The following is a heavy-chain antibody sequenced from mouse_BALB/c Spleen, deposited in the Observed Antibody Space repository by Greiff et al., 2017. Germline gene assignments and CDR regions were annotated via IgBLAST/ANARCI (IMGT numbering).Heavy chain of an antibody. V-gene: IGHV5-12-1*01. CDR1: GFAFSSYD. J-gene: IGHJ3*01. CDR2: ISSGGGST. D-gene: IGHD2-4*01. CDR3: ARHGRLRAWFAY. Sequence: EVNLVESGGGLVKPGGSLKLSCAASGFAFSSYDMSWVRQTPEKRLEWVAYISSGGGSTYYPDTVKGRFTISRDNAKNTLYLQMSSLKSEDTAMYYCARHGRLRAWFAYWGQGTLVTVSA.